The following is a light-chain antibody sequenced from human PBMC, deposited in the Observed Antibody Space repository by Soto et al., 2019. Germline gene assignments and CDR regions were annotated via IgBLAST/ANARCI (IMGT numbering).Light chain of an antibody. CDR1: QGLGTN. CDR3: QQYSSSPLLT. Sequence: EVVTTQSPATLSVSPGERATLSCRASQGLGTNLAWHQQKPGQAPRLLIYAASTRATGVPDRFSGSGSGTDFTLSISRLEPEDFAVYYCQQYSSSPLLTFGGGTKVDIK. CDR2: AAS. V-gene: IGKV3-20*01. J-gene: IGKJ4*01.